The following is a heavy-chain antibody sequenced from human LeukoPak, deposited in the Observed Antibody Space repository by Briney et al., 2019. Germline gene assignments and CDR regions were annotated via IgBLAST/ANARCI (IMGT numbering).Heavy chain of an antibody. J-gene: IGHJ5*02. CDR3: ARGRIAVAGGWFDP. CDR1: GGSISSYY. V-gene: IGHV4-59*01. D-gene: IGHD6-19*01. Sequence: PSETLSLTCTVSGGSISSYYWSWIRQPPGKGLEWIGYIYYSGSTNYNPSLKSRVTISVDTSKNQFSLKLSSVTAADTAVYYRARGRIAVAGGWFDPWGQGTLVTVSS. CDR2: IYYSGST.